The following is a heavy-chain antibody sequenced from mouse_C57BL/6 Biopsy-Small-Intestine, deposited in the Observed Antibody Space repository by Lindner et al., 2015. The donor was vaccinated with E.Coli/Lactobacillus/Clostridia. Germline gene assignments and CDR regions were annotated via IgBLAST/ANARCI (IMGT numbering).Heavy chain of an antibody. CDR2: VNPTSGVT. CDR3: ATSRRSLYDVFDI. CDR1: GYTFTTYY. D-gene: IGHD2-3*01. Sequence: SVKVSCKASGYTFTTYYMNWVRQAPGQGLEWMGWVNPTSGVTNFAQKFQGRVTMTRDTSISTAYMELHSLKSDDTAVYYCATSRRSLYDVFDIWGQGTMVTVSS. V-gene: IGHV1-26*01. J-gene: IGHJ1*01.